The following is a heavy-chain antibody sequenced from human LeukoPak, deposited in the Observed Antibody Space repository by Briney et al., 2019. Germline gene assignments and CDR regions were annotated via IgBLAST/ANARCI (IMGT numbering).Heavy chain of an antibody. CDR1: GFTFSSYA. D-gene: IGHD3-16*01. V-gene: IGHV3-23*01. Sequence: PGGSLRLSCAASGFTFSSYAMRWVGPPPGRGLDWVSGISGSGGTTHYADSVKGRFTISRDNSKNTLYLQMNSLRAEDTAVYYCARDWVGAFDIWGQGTMVTVS. CDR3: ARDWVGAFDI. CDR2: ISGSGGTT. J-gene: IGHJ3*02.